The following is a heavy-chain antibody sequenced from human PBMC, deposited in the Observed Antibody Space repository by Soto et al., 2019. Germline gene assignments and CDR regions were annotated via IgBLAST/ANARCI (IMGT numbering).Heavy chain of an antibody. Sequence: SETLSLTCTVSGGSISSSSYYWGWIRQPPGKGLEWIGSIYYSGSTYYNPSLKSRVTISVETSKNQFSLKLSSVTAADTAVYYSARQDYGDYYFDYWGQGTLVTVSS. V-gene: IGHV4-39*01. D-gene: IGHD4-17*01. CDR1: GGSISSSSYY. J-gene: IGHJ4*02. CDR2: IYYSGST. CDR3: ARQDYGDYYFDY.